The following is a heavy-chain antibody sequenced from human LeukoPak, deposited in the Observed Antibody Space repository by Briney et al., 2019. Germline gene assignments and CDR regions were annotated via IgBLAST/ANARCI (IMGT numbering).Heavy chain of an antibody. J-gene: IGHJ4*02. V-gene: IGHV3-23*01. CDR3: ARDGYYYGSGSL. D-gene: IGHD3-10*01. CDR1: GFTFSSYG. Sequence: QTGGSLRLSCAASGFTFSSYGMSWVRQAPGKGLEWVSAISGSGGSTYYADSVKGRFTISRDNSKNTLYLQMNSLRAEDTAVYYCARDGYYYGSGSLWGQGTPVTVSS. CDR2: ISGSGGST.